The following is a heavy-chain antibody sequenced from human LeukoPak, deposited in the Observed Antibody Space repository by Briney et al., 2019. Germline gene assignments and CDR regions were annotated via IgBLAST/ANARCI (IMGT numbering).Heavy chain of an antibody. J-gene: IGHJ4*02. CDR3: ARVWNPQGLDH. V-gene: IGHV3-48*03. Sequence: PGGSLRLSCVASGFTFSNYEINWVRQAPGRGLECISYISGGGETTIYADSVKGRFTLSRDNAKNSLSLQLDSLRAEDTAIYYCARVWNPQGLDHLGQGTLVTGSS. D-gene: IGHD1-1*01. CDR2: ISGGGETT. CDR1: GFTFSNYE.